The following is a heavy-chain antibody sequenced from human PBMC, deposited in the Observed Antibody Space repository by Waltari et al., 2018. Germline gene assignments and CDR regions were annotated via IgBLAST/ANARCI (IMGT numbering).Heavy chain of an antibody. Sequence: QVPLVQSGAEVKEPGSSVKVSCKASGGPFRSYARSWVRQAPGQGPEWMGGIIPVFKSQKYAHKFQGRLKITADESTRTVYMELTGLKSEDTAVYYCARGYCSDGSCYSSYYYGMDLWGQGTTVSVSS. J-gene: IGHJ6*02. V-gene: IGHV1-69*01. CDR1: GGPFRSYA. CDR2: IIPVFKSQ. CDR3: ARGYCSDGSCYSSYYYGMDL. D-gene: IGHD2-15*01.